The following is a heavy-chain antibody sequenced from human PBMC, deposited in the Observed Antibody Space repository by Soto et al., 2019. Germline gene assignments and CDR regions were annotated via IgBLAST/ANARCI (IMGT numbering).Heavy chain of an antibody. CDR2: ISATGGGT. CDR1: GFKFSNYA. CDR3: AKDRRAGGNSAFYFDL. V-gene: IGHV3-23*01. J-gene: IGHJ4*02. Sequence: PGGSLRLSCAASGFKFSNYAMSWVRQAPGKGLEWVSLISATGGGTYYADSVKGRFTISRDNSHNTLYLQVHSLTAEETAVYYCAKDRRAGGNSAFYFDLWGQGA. D-gene: IGHD3-16*01.